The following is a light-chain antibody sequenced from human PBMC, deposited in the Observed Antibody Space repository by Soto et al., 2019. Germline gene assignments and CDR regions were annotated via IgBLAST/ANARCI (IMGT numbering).Light chain of an antibody. V-gene: IGLV2-14*01. CDR3: SSYTSSSTLV. J-gene: IGLJ2*01. CDR1: SSDVGGYNY. Sequence: QSALTQPASVSGFPGQSITISCTGTSSDVGGYNYVSWYQQHPGKGPKLMIYEVFNRPSGVSSRFSGSKSGNTASLTISGLQAEDEADYYCSSYTSSSTLVFGGGTKVTVL. CDR2: EVF.